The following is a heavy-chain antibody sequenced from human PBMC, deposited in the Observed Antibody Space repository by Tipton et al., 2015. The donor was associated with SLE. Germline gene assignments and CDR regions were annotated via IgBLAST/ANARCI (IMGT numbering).Heavy chain of an antibody. CDR2: IYYSGST. CDR1: GGSISSSSYY. Sequence: TLSLTCTVSGGSISSSSYYWGWIRQPPGKGPEWIGSIYYSGSTYYNPSLKSRVTISVDTSKNQFSLKLSSVTAADTAVYYCARSWGWYFDYWGQGTLVTVSS. D-gene: IGHD7-27*01. CDR3: ARSWGWYFDY. J-gene: IGHJ4*02. V-gene: IGHV4-39*07.